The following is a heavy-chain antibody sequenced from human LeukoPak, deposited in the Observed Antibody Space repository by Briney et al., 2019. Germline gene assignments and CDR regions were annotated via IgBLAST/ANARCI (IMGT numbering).Heavy chain of an antibody. Sequence: HGESLKISCKGSGYSSTSYWIGWVRQMPGKGLEWMGIIYPGESDTRYSQSFQGQVTISADKSISTAYLQWSSLKASDTAMYYCARKSGRAFDIWGQGTMVTVSS. CDR2: IYPGESDT. V-gene: IGHV5-51*01. CDR3: ARKSGRAFDI. J-gene: IGHJ3*02. D-gene: IGHD2-15*01. CDR1: GYSSTSYW.